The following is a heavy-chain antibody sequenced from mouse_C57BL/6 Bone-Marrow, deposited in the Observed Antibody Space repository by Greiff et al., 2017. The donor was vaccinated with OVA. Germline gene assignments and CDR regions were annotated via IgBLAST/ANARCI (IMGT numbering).Heavy chain of an antibody. D-gene: IGHD1-1*01. CDR2: INPSSGYT. CDR3: AKADYCGSSPRWFDV. V-gene: IGHV1-7*01. CDR1: GYTFTSYW. Sequence: QVQLQQSGAELAKPGASVKLSCKASGYTFTSYWMHWVKQRPGQGLEWIGYINPSSGYTKYNQKFKDKATLTVDKSSSTAYMQLSSLTSEDSAVYYCAKADYCGSSPRWFDVWGTGTTVTVSS. J-gene: IGHJ1*03.